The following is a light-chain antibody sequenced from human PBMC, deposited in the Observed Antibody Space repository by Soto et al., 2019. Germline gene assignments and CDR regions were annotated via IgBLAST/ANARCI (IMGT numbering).Light chain of an antibody. CDR1: QDISNY. J-gene: IGKJ4*01. Sequence: DIQMTQSPSSLSASVGDRVTITCQASQDISNYLNWYQQKPGKAPKLQIYDASNLETGVPSRFSGSGSGTDFTFTISSLQPEDIATHYCQQYDNLPLTFGGGTKVEIK. V-gene: IGKV1-33*01. CDR3: QQYDNLPLT. CDR2: DAS.